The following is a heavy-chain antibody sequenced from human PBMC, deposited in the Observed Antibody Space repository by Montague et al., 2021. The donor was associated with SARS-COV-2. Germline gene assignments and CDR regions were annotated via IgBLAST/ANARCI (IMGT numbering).Heavy chain of an antibody. CDR1: RFTFSDYY. D-gene: IGHD4-17*01. CDR2: ISSSGATI. V-gene: IGHV3-11*01. J-gene: IGHJ6*02. CDR3: AREDTVTTDQYFGMDV. Sequence: SLRLSCAASRFTFSDYYMDWIRQAPGKGLEWVAYISSSGATIHYADSVKGRFTISRDNTKNSLYLQMNSLTAEDTAVYYCAREDTVTTDQYFGMDVWGQGTTVTVSS.